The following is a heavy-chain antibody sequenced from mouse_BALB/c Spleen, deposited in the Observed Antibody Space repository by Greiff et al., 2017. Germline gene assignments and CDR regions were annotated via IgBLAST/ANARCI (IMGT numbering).Heavy chain of an antibody. Sequence: QVQLKESGAELVRPGVSVKISCKGSGYTFTDYAMHWVKQSHAKSLEWIGVISTYYGDASYNQKFKGKATMTVDKSSSTAYMELARLTSEDSAIYYCARGALLRSIDYWGQGTTLTVSS. CDR1: GYTFTDYA. V-gene: IGHV1S137*01. CDR3: ARGALLRSIDY. CDR2: ISTYYGDA. D-gene: IGHD1-1*01. J-gene: IGHJ2*01.